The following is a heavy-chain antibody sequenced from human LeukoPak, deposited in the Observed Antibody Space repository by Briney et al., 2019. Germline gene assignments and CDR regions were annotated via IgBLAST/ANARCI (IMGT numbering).Heavy chain of an antibody. CDR2: ITASGGST. V-gene: IGHV3-23*01. CDR1: GFTFSTYS. CDR3: ARDYPTSGIVTIFDY. D-gene: IGHD1-1*01. J-gene: IGHJ4*02. Sequence: GGFLRLSCAASGFTFSTYSMSWVRQAPGKGLGWVSSITASGGSTYCADSVKGRFTISRDNSKNTLYLRMSSLRAEDTAVYYCARDYPTSGIVTIFDYWGQGTLVTVSS.